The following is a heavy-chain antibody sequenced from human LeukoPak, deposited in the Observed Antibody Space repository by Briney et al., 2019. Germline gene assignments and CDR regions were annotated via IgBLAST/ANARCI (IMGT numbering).Heavy chain of an antibody. D-gene: IGHD3-22*01. Sequence: PSETLSLTCAVSGYSISSGYYWGWIRQPPGKGLEWIGSIYHSGSTYYNPSLKSRVTISVDTSKNQFSLKLSSVTAADTAVYYCASSSSITMIVVPQAFDIWGQGTMVTVSS. J-gene: IGHJ3*02. V-gene: IGHV4-38-2*01. CDR2: IYHSGST. CDR3: ASSSSITMIVVPQAFDI. CDR1: GYSISSGYY.